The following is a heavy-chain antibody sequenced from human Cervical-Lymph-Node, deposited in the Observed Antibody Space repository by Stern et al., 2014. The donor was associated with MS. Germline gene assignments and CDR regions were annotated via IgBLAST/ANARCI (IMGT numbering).Heavy chain of an antibody. V-gene: IGHV5-51*01. CDR2: IFPGGSDI. CDR3: ARQRYFDY. CDR1: GYTFTSYW. J-gene: IGHJ4*02. Sequence: EVQLVESGPEVKRPGESLKISCQASGYTFTSYWIGWVRQMPGKGLEWIAIIFPGGSDISYSPSFQGPVTISANKSSSTAYLKWNNVKASDTAIYYCARQRYFDYWGQGTLVTVSS.